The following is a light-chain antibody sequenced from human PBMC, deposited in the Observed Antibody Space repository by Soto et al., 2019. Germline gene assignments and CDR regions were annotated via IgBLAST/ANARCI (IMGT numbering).Light chain of an antibody. V-gene: IGKV1-5*03. CDR3: QQYDSYPRT. CDR1: QSISTW. CDR2: KAS. J-gene: IGKJ1*01. Sequence: DIQMTQSPSTLSASVGDRVTITCRASQSISTWLAWFQQKSGKAPKLLIYKASSLETGVPSRFSGSRSGTEFTLTISSLKPDDSATYYCQQYDSYPRTFGQGTRVEIK.